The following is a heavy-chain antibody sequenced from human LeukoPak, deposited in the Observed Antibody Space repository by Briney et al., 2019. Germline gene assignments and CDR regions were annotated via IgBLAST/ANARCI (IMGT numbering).Heavy chain of an antibody. D-gene: IGHD3-22*01. CDR1: GFTFGDHA. CDR2: IRSKGYGGTT. CDR3: TRSGYFAYYFDY. Sequence: GGSLRLSCTASGFTFGDHAMTWVRQAPGKVLEWVGFIRSKGYGGTTEYAASVKGRFPISRDDSKSIAYLQMNSLKTEDTAVYYCTRSGYFAYYFDYWGQGTLVTVSS. V-gene: IGHV3-49*04. J-gene: IGHJ4*02.